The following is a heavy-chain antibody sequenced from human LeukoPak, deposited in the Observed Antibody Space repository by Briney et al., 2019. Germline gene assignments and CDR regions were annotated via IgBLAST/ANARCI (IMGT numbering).Heavy chain of an antibody. CDR2: ISGSSSTI. CDR3: ARKNTTSSEDY. Sequence: PGGSLRLSCAASGFSFISYSMNWVRQAPGKGLEWVSFISGSSSTIDYADSVKGRFTISRDNGKNSLFLHMNSLRAEDTAVYYCARKNTTSSEDYWGQGTLVTVSS. D-gene: IGHD6-6*01. CDR1: GFSFISYS. J-gene: IGHJ4*02. V-gene: IGHV3-48*01.